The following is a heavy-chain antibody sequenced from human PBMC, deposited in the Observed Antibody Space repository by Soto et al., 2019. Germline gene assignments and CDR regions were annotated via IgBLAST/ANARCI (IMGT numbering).Heavy chain of an antibody. CDR1: GGTFSSYA. D-gene: IGHD3-10*01. V-gene: IGHV1-69*05. Sequence: SVKVSCKASGGTFSSYAISWVRQAPGQGLEWMGGIIPIFGTASYAQKFQGRVTMTRDTSTSTVYMELSSLRSEDTAVYFFSIDLIGYGSGSSHYFDYWGQGTLVTVSS. CDR2: IIPIFGTA. CDR3: SIDLIGYGSGSSHYFDY. J-gene: IGHJ4*02.